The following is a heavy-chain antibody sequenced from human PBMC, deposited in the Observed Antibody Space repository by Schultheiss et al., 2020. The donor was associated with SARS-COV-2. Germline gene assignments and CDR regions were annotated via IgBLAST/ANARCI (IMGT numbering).Heavy chain of an antibody. J-gene: IGHJ4*02. D-gene: IGHD5-12*01. CDR3: AKSSGYELDY. CDR2: IYNSGST. Sequence: SETLSLTCTVSGGSISSYYWSWIRQPPGKGLEWIGYIYNSGSTNYNPSLKSRVTISVDTSKNQFSLKLSSVTAADTAVYYCAKSSGYELDYWGQGTLVTVSS. V-gene: IGHV4-59*08. CDR1: GGSISSYY.